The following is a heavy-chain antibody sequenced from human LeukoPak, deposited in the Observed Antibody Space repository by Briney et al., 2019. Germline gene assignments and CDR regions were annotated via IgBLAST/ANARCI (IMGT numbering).Heavy chain of an antibody. D-gene: IGHD3-9*01. CDR1: GGSISSYY. CDR2: IYYSGST. Sequence: SETLSLTCTVSGGSISSYYWSWIRQPPGKGLEWIGYIYYSGSTNYNPSHKSRVTISVDTSKNQFSLKLSSVTAADTAVYYCARVQFTDVLRYFDWLLEGAFDIWGQGTMVTVSS. J-gene: IGHJ3*02. V-gene: IGHV4-59*01. CDR3: ARVQFTDVLRYFDWLLEGAFDI.